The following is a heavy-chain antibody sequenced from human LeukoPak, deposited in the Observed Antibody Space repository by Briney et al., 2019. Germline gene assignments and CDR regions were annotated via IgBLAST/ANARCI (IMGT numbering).Heavy chain of an antibody. CDR2: IIPIFGTA. CDR3: ASPTPVSTSWGSYYFDY. J-gene: IGHJ4*02. V-gene: IGHV1-69*05. D-gene: IGHD6-13*01. CDR1: GGTFSSYA. Sequence: ASVKVSCKASGGTFSSYAISWERQAPGQGLEWMGGIIPIFGTANYAQKFQGRVTITTDESTSTAYMELSSLRSEDTAVYYCASPTPVSTSWGSYYFDYWGQGTLVTVSS.